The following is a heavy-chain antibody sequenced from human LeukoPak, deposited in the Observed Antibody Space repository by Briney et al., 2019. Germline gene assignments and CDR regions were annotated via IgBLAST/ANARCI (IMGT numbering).Heavy chain of an antibody. CDR1: GFTFSSFG. CDR2: ISYDGSNK. D-gene: IGHD6-19*01. J-gene: IGHJ4*02. CDR3: ASIAVAGCFDY. Sequence: PGGSLRLSCAASGFTFSSFGMHWVRQAPGKGLEWVAIISYDGSNKYYADSVKGRFTISRDNSKNTLYLQMNSLRAEDTAVYYCASIAVAGCFDYWGQGTLVTVSS. V-gene: IGHV3-30*03.